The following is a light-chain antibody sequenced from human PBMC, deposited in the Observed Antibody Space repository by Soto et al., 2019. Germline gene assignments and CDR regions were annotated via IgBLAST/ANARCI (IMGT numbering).Light chain of an antibody. CDR1: QSFSSS. CDR2: VAS. J-gene: IGKJ1*01. Sequence: ELVLTHSQAPLPCSPGEGPTLPSGAIQSFSSSLAWYQQKPGQAPRLLIYVASNRATGIPARFSGSGSGTDFTLIISSLEPEDFAVYYCQQRSNWPVTFGLGTKVEV. CDR3: QQRSNWPVT. V-gene: IGKV3-11*01.